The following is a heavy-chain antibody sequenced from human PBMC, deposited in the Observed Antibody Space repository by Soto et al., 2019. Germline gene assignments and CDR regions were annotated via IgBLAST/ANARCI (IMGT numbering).Heavy chain of an antibody. CDR3: ARLWGELKAFEI. D-gene: IGHD3-16*01. CDR1: GGSISSSNYY. Sequence: QLQLQESGPGLVKPSDTLSLTCTVSGGSISSSNYYWGWIRQPPGKGLECIGNISYSGSTYYNPSLNSRVTISVDTSKNQFSLKLSSVTAADTAVYYCARLWGELKAFEIWGQGTMVTVSS. J-gene: IGHJ3*02. CDR2: ISYSGST. V-gene: IGHV4-39*01.